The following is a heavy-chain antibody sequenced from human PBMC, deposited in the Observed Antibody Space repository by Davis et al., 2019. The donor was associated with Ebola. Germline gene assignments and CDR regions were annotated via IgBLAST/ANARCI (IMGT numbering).Heavy chain of an antibody. J-gene: IGHJ4*02. CDR3: TAYDSTFRNY. Sequence: GGSLRLSCAASGFTFGDYAMHWVRQAPGKGLEWVSLTSWDGRSTAYADSVRDRFSISRDNSRNFLYLQMNGLRAEDTALYYCTAYDSTFRNYWGQGTLVTVSS. CDR2: TSWDGRST. V-gene: IGHV3-43D*03. D-gene: IGHD3-22*01. CDR1: GFTFGDYA.